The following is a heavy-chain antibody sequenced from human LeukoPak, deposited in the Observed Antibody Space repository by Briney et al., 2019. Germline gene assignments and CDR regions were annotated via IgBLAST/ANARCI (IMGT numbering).Heavy chain of an antibody. D-gene: IGHD3-10*01. CDR3: ARDYGSGSYYIRKNWFDP. CDR1: GFTFSNYA. Sequence: GGSLRLSCAASGFTFSNYAMSWVRQAPGKGLEWVSGISINGGVTYSADSVKGRFSISRDNSKNTLYLQMNSLRAEDTAVYYCARDYGSGSYYIRKNWFDPWGQGTLVTVSS. CDR2: ISINGGVT. J-gene: IGHJ5*02. V-gene: IGHV3-23*01.